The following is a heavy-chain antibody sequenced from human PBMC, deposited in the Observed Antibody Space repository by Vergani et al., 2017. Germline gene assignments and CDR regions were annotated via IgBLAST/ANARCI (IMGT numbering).Heavy chain of an antibody. CDR2: IYKTGST. J-gene: IGHJ4*02. CDR3: ARDLDGDQGRDS. D-gene: IGHD4-17*01. CDR1: GDDMGRDGYS. V-gene: IGHV4-30-2*01. Sequence: QLQLQESGSGLVKPSQTLSLTCIVSGDDMGRDGYSWSWFRQPPGKGLDWIGYIYKTGSTFYNPSLKRRVSTSIDLSKRQYSLKMTPMTAADTAVYYCARDLDGDQGRDSWGQGTLVTVSS.